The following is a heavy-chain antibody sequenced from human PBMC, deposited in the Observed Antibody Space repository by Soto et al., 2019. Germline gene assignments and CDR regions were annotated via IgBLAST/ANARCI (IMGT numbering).Heavy chain of an antibody. J-gene: IGHJ4*02. CDR3: AKNPGYYYDSTGYHFDY. V-gene: IGHV3-23*01. CDR2: ISYGDGTT. D-gene: IGHD3-22*01. Sequence: GGSLRLSCAASEFTFSNYAMSWVRQAPGKGLDWVSAISYGDGTTYYADSVKGRFTISRDNSKNTLYLQMNSLRAEDTAVYYCAKNPGYYYDSTGYHFDYWGQGTLVTVSS. CDR1: EFTFSNYA.